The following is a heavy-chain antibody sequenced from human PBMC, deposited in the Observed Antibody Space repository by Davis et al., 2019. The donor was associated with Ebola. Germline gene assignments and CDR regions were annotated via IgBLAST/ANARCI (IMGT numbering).Heavy chain of an antibody. V-gene: IGHV3-30*04. CDR3: ATQGGYSNGGYFGF. D-gene: IGHD4-11*01. CDR2: LSFDGTNQ. Sequence: GGSLRLSCAASGFTFSSYAMHWVRQAPGKGLEWVAFLSFDGTNQYYTDSVKGRFTISRDDSKDTLYLQMNSLRPEDTAVYYCATQGGYSNGGYFGFWGQGSLVTVSS. J-gene: IGHJ4*02. CDR1: GFTFSSYA.